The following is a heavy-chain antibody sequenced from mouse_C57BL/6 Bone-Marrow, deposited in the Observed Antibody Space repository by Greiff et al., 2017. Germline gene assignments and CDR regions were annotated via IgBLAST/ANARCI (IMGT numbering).Heavy chain of an antibody. D-gene: IGHD2-3*01. CDR1: GYTFTSYW. J-gene: IGHJ4*01. Sequence: QVQLQQPGAELVKPGASVKLSCKASGYTFTSYWMQWVKQRPGQGLEWIGEIDPSDSYTNYNQKFKGKATLTVDTSSSTAYMQLSSLTSEDSAVYYCARMVTTGVYYAMDYWGLGTSVTVSS. CDR3: ARMVTTGVYYAMDY. CDR2: IDPSDSYT. V-gene: IGHV1-50*01.